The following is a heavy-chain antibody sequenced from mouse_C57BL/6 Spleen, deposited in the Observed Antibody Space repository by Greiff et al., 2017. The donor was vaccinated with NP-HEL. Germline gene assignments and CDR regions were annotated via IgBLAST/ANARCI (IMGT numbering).Heavy chain of an antibody. J-gene: IGHJ3*01. CDR3: ARTSTTGGFAY. D-gene: IGHD1-1*01. CDR2: IYPSDSYS. V-gene: IGHV1-50*01. Sequence: QVQLQQPGAELVKPGASVKLSCKASGYTFTSYWMQWVKQRPGQGLEWIGEIYPSDSYSNYNQKFKGKATWTVDTSTSAAYMQLSSLTSEDSAVYYCARTSTTGGFAYWGQGTLVTVSA. CDR1: GYTFTSYW.